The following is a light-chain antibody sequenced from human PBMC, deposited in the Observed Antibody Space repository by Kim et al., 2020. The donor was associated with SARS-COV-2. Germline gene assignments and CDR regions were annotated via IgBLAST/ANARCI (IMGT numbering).Light chain of an antibody. Sequence: PGERATLSRRASQRVSFNNLAWYQHKAGQAPRLLIYGASSRATGITDRFSGSGSGTDFTLIINRLEPEDFAVYYCQQYDSSLPVTFGQGNKLEI. CDR1: QRVSFNN. CDR3: QQYDSSLPVT. V-gene: IGKV3-20*01. CDR2: GAS. J-gene: IGKJ2*01.